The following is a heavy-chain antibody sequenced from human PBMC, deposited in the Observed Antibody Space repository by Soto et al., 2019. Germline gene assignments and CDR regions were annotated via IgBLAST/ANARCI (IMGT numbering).Heavy chain of an antibody. J-gene: IGHJ4*02. D-gene: IGHD4-17*01. Sequence: SVKVSCKASGCTFSTFGISWVRQAPGQGLEWMGGIIPFFGTARYSQKFEDRITITADESTNTVYMDLRSLTSEDTAIYYCAKSAPMDAGDKYYYEFWGQGALVNVS. CDR3: AKSAPMDAGDKYYYEF. CDR2: IIPFFGTA. V-gene: IGHV1-69*13. CDR1: GCTFSTFG.